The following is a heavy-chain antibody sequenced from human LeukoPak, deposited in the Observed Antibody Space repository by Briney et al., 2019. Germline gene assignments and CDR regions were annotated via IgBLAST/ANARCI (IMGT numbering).Heavy chain of an antibody. Sequence: ASVKVSCKASGYTFTGYYTHWVRQAPEQGLEWMGRTNPNSGGTNYAQKFQGRVTMTRDTSISTAYMELSRLRSDDTAVYYCARGRLVRGVIDWFDPWGQGTLVTVSS. CDR1: GYTFTGYY. CDR2: TNPNSGGT. J-gene: IGHJ5*02. V-gene: IGHV1-2*06. D-gene: IGHD3-10*01. CDR3: ARGRLVRGVIDWFDP.